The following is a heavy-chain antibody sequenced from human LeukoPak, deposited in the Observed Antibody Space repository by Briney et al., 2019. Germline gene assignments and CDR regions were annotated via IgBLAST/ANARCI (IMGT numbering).Heavy chain of an antibody. J-gene: IGHJ4*02. Sequence: SVKVSCKASGGTFSSYTISWVRQAPGQGLEWMGGIIPIFGTANYAQKFQGRVTITADESTSTAYMELSSLRSEDTAVYYCATPRRGYSYGLNYWGQGTLVTVSS. CDR2: IIPIFGTA. V-gene: IGHV1-69*01. CDR1: GGTFSSYT. CDR3: ATPRRGYSYGLNY. D-gene: IGHD5-18*01.